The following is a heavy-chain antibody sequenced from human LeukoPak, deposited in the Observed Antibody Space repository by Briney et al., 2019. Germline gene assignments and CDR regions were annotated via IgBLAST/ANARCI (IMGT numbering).Heavy chain of an antibody. CDR2: INEDGRAK. J-gene: IGHJ4*02. CDR3: ARPYYGSADY. CDR1: GFTFSTYW. V-gene: IGHV3-7*03. Sequence: GGSLRLSCVASGFTFSTYWMSWVRQAPGKGLEWVANINEDGRAKYYVDSVMGRFTISRDNAKNSLYLQVNSLRAEDTAVYYCARPYYGSADYWGQGTLVTVSS. D-gene: IGHD3-10*01.